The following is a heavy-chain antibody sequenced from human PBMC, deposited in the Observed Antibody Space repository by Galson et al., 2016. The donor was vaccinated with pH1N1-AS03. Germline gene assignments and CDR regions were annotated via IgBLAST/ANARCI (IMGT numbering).Heavy chain of an antibody. J-gene: IGHJ6*02. Sequence: SLRLSCAASGFTFTSSTMSWVRQAPGKGLEWVSSISSSGSHIYYADSVKGRLTISRDNAKNSLYLQMNSLRDEDTAVYYCARDLSGEGSPVGYAMAVWGPGTTVTVSS. CDR3: ARDLSGEGSPVGYAMAV. CDR1: GFTFTSST. D-gene: IGHD1-26*01. CDR2: ISSSGSHI. V-gene: IGHV3-21*01.